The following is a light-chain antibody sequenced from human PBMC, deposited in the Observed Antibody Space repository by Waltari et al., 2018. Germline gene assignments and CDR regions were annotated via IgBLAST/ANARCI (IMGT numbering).Light chain of an antibody. V-gene: IGKV3-20*01. CDR2: GAS. CDR1: QIVSSSY. J-gene: IGKJ2*01. CDR3: QQYGNSPET. Sequence: ELVLTQSPVSLSLSPGVRAILSCRASQIVSSSYLAWYQQTPGQAPRLLIYGASNRATGIPDRFSDSGSGTDFTLTISRLEPDDFAVYYWQQYGNSPETFGQGTKLEIK.